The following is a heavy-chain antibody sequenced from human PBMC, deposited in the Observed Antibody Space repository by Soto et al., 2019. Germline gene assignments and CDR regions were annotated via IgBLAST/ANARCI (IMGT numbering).Heavy chain of an antibody. CDR3: ARDGTGYSSSWYFHDYYYGRDV. D-gene: IGHD6-13*01. CDR1: GYTFTGYY. J-gene: IGHJ6*02. CDR2: INPNSGGT. V-gene: IGHV1-2*04. Sequence: ASVTVSCKASGYTFTGYYMHWVRQAPGQGLEWMGWINPNSGGTNYAQKFQGWVTMTRDTSISTAYMELSRLRSDDTAVYYCARDGTGYSSSWYFHDYYYGRDVWGQGTTGTVS.